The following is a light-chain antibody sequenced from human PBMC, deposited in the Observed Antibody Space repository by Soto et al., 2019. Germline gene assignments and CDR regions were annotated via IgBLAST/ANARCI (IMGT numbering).Light chain of an antibody. J-gene: IGLJ1*01. V-gene: IGLV2-14*01. CDR2: DVS. CDR3: MSYSTSSTHSYV. Sequence: QSALTQPASVSGSPGQSITISCTGTSSDVGGYNYVAWYQQYPGKAPKLMIYDVSNRPSGVSNRFSGSKSGNTASLTISGLQAEDEADYHCMSYSTSSTHSYVFGTGTKVTVL. CDR1: SSDVGGYNY.